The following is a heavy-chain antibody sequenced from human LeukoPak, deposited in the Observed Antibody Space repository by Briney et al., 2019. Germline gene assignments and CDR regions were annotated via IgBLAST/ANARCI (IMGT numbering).Heavy chain of an antibody. CDR2: IYYSGST. CDR3: ARREYQLLFMSWFDP. D-gene: IGHD2-2*01. J-gene: IGHJ5*02. V-gene: IGHV4-59*08. CDR1: GGSISSYY. Sequence: SETLSLTCTVSGGSISSYYWSWIRQPPGKGLEWIGYIYYSGSTNYNPSLKSRVTISVDTSKNQFSLKLSSVTAADTAVYYCARREYQLLFMSWFDPWGQGTLVTVSS.